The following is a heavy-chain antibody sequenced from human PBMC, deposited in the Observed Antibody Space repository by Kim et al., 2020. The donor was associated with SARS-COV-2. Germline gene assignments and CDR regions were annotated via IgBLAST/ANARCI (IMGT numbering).Heavy chain of an antibody. V-gene: IGHV3-30*03. J-gene: IGHJ4*02. D-gene: IGHD3-3*01. CDR3: ARRDFWSAYPFDF. Sequence: YVNSVKGRFTSSRDNSKNTILLQMNSLTPDDTAVYYCARRDFWSAYPFDFWGQGALVTVSS.